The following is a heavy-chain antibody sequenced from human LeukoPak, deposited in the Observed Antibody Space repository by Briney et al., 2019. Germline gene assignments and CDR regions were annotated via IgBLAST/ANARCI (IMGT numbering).Heavy chain of an antibody. J-gene: IGHJ5*02. Sequence: SETLSLTCAVYGGSFSGYYWSWIRQPPGKGLEWIGEINHSGSTNYNPSLKSRVTISVDTSKNQFSLKLSSVTAADTAVYYCARGVRGAINWFDPWGQGTLVTVSS. CDR1: GGSFSGYY. CDR3: ARGVRGAINWFDP. V-gene: IGHV4-34*01. D-gene: IGHD3-10*01. CDR2: INHSGST.